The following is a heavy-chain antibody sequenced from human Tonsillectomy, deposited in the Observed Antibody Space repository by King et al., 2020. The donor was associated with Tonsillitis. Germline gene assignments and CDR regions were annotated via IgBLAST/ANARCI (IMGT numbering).Heavy chain of an antibody. CDR3: ARPYSSSFWYFDL. J-gene: IGHJ2*01. V-gene: IGHV4-59*12. CDR1: GGSISSYY. CDR2: IYYTGST. Sequence: VQLQESGPGLVKPSETLSLTCTVSGGSISSYYWSWFRQPPGKGLEWIGYIYYTGSTDYNPSLKSRVTMSVDTSKNHFSLRLSSVTAADTAVYYCARPYSSSFWYFDLWGRGTLVTVSS. D-gene: IGHD6-6*01.